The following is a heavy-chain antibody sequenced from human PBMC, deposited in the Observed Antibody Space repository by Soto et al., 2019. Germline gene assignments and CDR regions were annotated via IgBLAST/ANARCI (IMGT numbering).Heavy chain of an antibody. D-gene: IGHD3-16*01. V-gene: IGHV6-1*01. CDR1: GDSVSTNSAT. J-gene: IGHJ5*01. Sequence: QVQLQQSGPGLVKPSQTLSLTCAISGDSVSTNSATWDWIRQSPSRGLEWLGRTYYRSKWEIDYAASVRGRITINPDTSNTQLSLQLNSVTPDDTAVYYCARLIGNSWLDSWGQGILVTVSS. CDR2: TYYRSKWEI. CDR3: ARLIGNSWLDS.